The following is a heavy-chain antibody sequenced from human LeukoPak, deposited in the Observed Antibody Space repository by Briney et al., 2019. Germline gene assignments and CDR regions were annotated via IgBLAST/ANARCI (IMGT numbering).Heavy chain of an antibody. CDR3: AKAPRVGTPFDY. Sequence: GGSLRLSCAASRFTFDDYAMHWVRQAPGKGLEWVSGISWNSGSIGYADSVKGRFTISRDNAKNSLYLQMNSLRAEDTALYYCAKAPRVGTPFDYWGQGTLVTVSS. D-gene: IGHD2-2*01. V-gene: IGHV3-9*01. CDR2: ISWNSGSI. J-gene: IGHJ4*02. CDR1: RFTFDDYA.